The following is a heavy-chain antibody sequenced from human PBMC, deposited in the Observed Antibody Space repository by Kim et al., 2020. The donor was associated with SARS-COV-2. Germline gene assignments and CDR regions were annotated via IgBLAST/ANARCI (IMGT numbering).Heavy chain of an antibody. CDR3: LVRGVIIKGGDFDY. Sequence: ASVKVSCKVFGDNFNELAIYWVRQAPGKGLEWMGGFDPEHVEKVYAQKFQGRVTMTEDTSADTAYMELSSLRSEDAAVYYCLVRGVIIKGGDFDYWGQGTLVTVSS. CDR2: FDPEHVEK. V-gene: IGHV1-24*01. CDR1: GDNFNELA. J-gene: IGHJ4*02. D-gene: IGHD3-10*01.